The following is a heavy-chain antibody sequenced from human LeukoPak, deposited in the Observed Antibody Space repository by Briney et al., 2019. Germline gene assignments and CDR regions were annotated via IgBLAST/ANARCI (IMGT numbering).Heavy chain of an antibody. V-gene: IGHV3-53*01. CDR1: GFTVSSNY. D-gene: IGHD3-10*01. CDR3: ATREESPGGATHWYFDL. Sequence: GGSLRLSCAASGFTVSSNYMSWVRQAPGKGLEWVSVIYSGGSTYYADSVKGRFTISRDNSKNTLYLQMNSLRAEDTAVYYCATREESPGGATHWYFDLWGRGTLVTVSS. CDR2: IYSGGST. J-gene: IGHJ2*01.